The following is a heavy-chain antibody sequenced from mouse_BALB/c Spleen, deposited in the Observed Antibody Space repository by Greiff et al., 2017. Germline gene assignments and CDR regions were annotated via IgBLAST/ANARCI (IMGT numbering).Heavy chain of an antibody. J-gene: IGHJ3*01. D-gene: IGHD1-2*01. CDR1: GFTFSSFG. Sequence: EVKLQESGGGLVQPGGSRKLSCAASGFTFSSFGMHWVRQAPEKGLEWVAYISSGSSTIYYADTVKGRFTISSDNPKHTLFLPMTSLRSEDTAMYYGARGITTASGGFADWGQGTLGTVSA. V-gene: IGHV5-17*02. CDR3: ARGITTASGGFAD. CDR2: ISSGSSTI.